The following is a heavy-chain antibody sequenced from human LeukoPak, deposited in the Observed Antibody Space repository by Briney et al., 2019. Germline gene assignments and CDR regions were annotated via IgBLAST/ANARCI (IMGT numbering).Heavy chain of an antibody. Sequence: GGSLRLSCAASGFTLSSYAMSWVRQAPGKGLEWVSAISGSGGSTYYADSVKGRFTISRDNSKNTLYLQMNSLRAEDTAVYYCAKGISGLYYYYGMDVWGQGTTVTVSS. D-gene: IGHD3-3*01. CDR3: AKGISGLYYYYGMDV. CDR1: GFTLSSYA. V-gene: IGHV3-23*01. J-gene: IGHJ6*02. CDR2: ISGSGGST.